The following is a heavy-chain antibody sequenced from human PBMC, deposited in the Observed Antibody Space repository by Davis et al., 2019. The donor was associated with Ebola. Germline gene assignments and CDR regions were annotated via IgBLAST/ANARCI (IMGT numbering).Heavy chain of an antibody. D-gene: IGHD1-26*01. CDR3: ASRRAGSYYANS. V-gene: IGHV3-30-3*01. Sequence: GESLKISCAASGFTFSDYAMHWVRQAPGKGLEWVAVISYDGSNKYYTDSVKGRFTISRDNSENKLYLQLGSLRAEDTAVYYCASRRAGSYYANSWGQGTLVTVSS. CDR1: GFTFSDYA. J-gene: IGHJ4*02. CDR2: ISYDGSNK.